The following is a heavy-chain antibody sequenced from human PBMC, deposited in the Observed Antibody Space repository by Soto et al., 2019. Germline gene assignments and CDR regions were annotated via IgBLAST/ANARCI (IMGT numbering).Heavy chain of an antibody. J-gene: IGHJ3*02. D-gene: IGHD3-10*01. CDR1: GFTFSSYD. Sequence: GGSLRLSCAASGFTFSSYDMHWVRQATGKGLERVSAIGTAGDTYYPGSVKGRFTISRENAKNSLYLQMNSLRAGDTAVYYCARVGGTGSSHAFDIWGQGTMVTVSS. CDR3: ARVGGTGSSHAFDI. CDR2: IGTAGDT. V-gene: IGHV3-13*01.